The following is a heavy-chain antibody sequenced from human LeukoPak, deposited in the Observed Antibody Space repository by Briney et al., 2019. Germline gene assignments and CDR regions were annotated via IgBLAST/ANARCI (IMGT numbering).Heavy chain of an antibody. V-gene: IGHV3-21*01. CDR3: AREAGTGERWYFDL. CDR1: GFTFSSHR. D-gene: IGHD7-27*01. Sequence: GGSLRLSCAASGFTFSSHRMNWVRQAPGKGLEWVSSIDTSTTYMTYADSVKGRFTISRDNARNSLYLQMNSLRAEDTAVYYCAREAGTGERWYFDLWGRGTLVTVSS. J-gene: IGHJ2*01. CDR2: IDTSTTYM.